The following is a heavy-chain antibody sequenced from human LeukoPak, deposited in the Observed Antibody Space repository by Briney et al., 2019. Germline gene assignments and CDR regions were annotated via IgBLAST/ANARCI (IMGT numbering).Heavy chain of an antibody. J-gene: IGHJ6*03. CDR2: ISSNGGST. CDR3: ARAPWGGGYFDYMDV. D-gene: IGHD3-22*01. Sequence: GGSLRLSCAASGFTFSSYAMHWVRQAPGKGLEYVSAISSNGGSTYYANSVKGRFTISRDNSKNTLYLQMGSLRAEDMAVYYCARAPWGGGYFDYMDVWGKGTTVTISS. CDR1: GFTFSSYA. V-gene: IGHV3-64*01.